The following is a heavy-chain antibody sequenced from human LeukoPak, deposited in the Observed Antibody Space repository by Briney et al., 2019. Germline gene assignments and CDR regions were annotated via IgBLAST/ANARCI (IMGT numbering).Heavy chain of an antibody. V-gene: IGHV3-48*04. CDR1: GFTFSSYS. CDR3: ARDQGGGTSY. CDR2: ISSSGSTI. Sequence: GGSLRLSCAASGFTFSSYSMNWVRQAPGKGLEWVSYISSSGSTIYCADSVKGRFTISRDNAKNSLYLQMNSLRAEDTAIYYCARDQGGGTSYWGQGTLVTVSS. D-gene: IGHD2-15*01. J-gene: IGHJ4*02.